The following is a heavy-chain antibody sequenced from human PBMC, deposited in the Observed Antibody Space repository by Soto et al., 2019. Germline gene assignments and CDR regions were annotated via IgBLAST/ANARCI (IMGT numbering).Heavy chain of an antibody. CDR1: GNTFTSYD. J-gene: IGHJ4*02. Sequence: ASVKVSCKASGNTFTSYDINWVRQATGHGLEWMGWINPNSGSIGYAQKFQGRVTMTRDTAIRTAYMEVSRLRSDDTAVYCCARGRASGSYYLLDYWGQGTLVTVSS. D-gene: IGHD3-10*01. CDR3: ARGRASGSYYLLDY. V-gene: IGHV1-8*01. CDR2: INPNSGSI.